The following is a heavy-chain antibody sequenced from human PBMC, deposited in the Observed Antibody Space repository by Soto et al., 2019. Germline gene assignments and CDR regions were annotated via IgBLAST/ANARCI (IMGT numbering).Heavy chain of an antibody. CDR3: ARRRIAALNHWFDL. Sequence: ASVKVSCKTSGDTSNTYTLSWVRQAPGQGLEWMGGITPIFGTADYAPKFQARVTITADRSTETVYMELSSLRSEDTALYFCARRRIAALNHWFDLWGPGTLVTVSS. D-gene: IGHD6-13*01. CDR1: GDTSNTYT. CDR2: ITPIFGTA. J-gene: IGHJ5*02. V-gene: IGHV1-69*06.